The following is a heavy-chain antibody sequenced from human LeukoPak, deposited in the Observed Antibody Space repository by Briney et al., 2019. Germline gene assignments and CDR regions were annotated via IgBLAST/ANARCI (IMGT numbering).Heavy chain of an antibody. Sequence: SGGSLRLSCAASGFTFSSYAMSWVRQAPGKGLEWVSAISGSGGSTYYADSVKGRFTISRDNSKNTLYLQMNSLRAEDTAVYYCAKARAIWSGYTLFDYWGQGTLVTVSS. D-gene: IGHD3-3*01. CDR1: GFTFSSYA. CDR3: AKARAIWSGYTLFDY. V-gene: IGHV3-23*01. CDR2: ISGSGGST. J-gene: IGHJ4*02.